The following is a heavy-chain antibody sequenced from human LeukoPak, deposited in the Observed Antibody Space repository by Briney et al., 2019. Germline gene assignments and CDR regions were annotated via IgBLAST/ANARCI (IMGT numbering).Heavy chain of an antibody. D-gene: IGHD3-16*02. V-gene: IGHV5-51*01. CDR1: GYSFTSYW. J-gene: IGHJ4*02. CDR2: IYLGDSDT. Sequence: GESLKISCKGSGYSFTSYWIGWVRQLPGKGLEWMGIIYLGDSDTKYSPSFQGQVTISADKSISTAYLQWSSMKASDTAMYYCARQHYDYVWGSYRSYYFDYWGQGTLVTVSS. CDR3: ARQHYDYVWGSYRSYYFDY.